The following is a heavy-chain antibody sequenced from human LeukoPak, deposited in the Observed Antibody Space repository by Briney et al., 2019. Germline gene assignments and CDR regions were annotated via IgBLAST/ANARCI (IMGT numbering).Heavy chain of an antibody. Sequence: GGSLRLSCAASGFTFSSYSMNWVRQAPGKGLEWGSSISSSSSYIYYDASVKRRFTISRANANTSLYLQINSLRAEDTAVYYCARGKNYCDYWGQGTLVTVSS. CDR2: ISSSSSYI. CDR1: GFTFSSYS. CDR3: ARGKNYCDY. J-gene: IGHJ4*02. V-gene: IGHV3-21*01.